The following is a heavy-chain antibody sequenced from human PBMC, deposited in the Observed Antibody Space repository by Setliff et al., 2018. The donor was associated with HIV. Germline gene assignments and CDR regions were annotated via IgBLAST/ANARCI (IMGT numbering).Heavy chain of an antibody. J-gene: IGHJ4*02. V-gene: IGHV3-11*04. CDR2: ISSSGSSI. CDR3: AREQTYYFDSSGYSLGY. Sequence: PGGSLRLSCAVSGFTFSDYYMTWIRQAPGKGLEWVSYISSSGSSIYYADSVKGRFTISRDNAKNSLYLQMNSLRAEDTAVYYCAREQTYYFDSSGYSLGYWGQGTLVTVSS. CDR1: GFTFSDYY. D-gene: IGHD3-22*01.